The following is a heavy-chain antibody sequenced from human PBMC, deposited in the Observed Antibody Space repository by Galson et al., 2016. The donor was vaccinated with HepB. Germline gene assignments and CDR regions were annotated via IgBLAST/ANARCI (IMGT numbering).Heavy chain of an antibody. Sequence: SLRLSCAASGFSFSNSGMSWVRQAPGRGLEWVSDITRSRDATHYADFVKGRFTISRDNSKNTLYLYMNNLTAGDTAIYYCGNHGGFDNWGQGTLVTVSS. D-gene: IGHD3-16*01. CDR1: GFSFSNSG. CDR3: GNHGGFDN. CDR2: ITRSRDAT. V-gene: IGHV3-23*01. J-gene: IGHJ4*02.